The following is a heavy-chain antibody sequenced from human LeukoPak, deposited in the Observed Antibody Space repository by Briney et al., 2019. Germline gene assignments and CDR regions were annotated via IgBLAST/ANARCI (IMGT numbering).Heavy chain of an antibody. D-gene: IGHD2-2*01. J-gene: IGHJ4*02. Sequence: SSVNVSCKASVYTFTSYGISWVRQAPGQGLEWMGWISAYNGNTNYEQKLQGRVTMTTDTSTSTAYMELRSLRSDDTAVYYCAREPSTLDYWGQGTLVTVSS. CDR2: ISAYNGNT. V-gene: IGHV1-18*01. CDR1: VYTFTSYG. CDR3: AREPSTLDY.